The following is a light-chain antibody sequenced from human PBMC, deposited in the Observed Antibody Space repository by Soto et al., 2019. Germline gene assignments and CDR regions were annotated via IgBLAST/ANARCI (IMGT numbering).Light chain of an antibody. J-gene: IGKJ2*01. CDR2: DAS. Sequence: DIQMTQSPSSLSASVGDRVTITCQASQDINNYLNWYQQKPGKAPKLLIYDASSLETGVPSRFSGSGSGTDFTFTISSLQPEDIATYYCQQYGDPMYTFGQGTKLEIK. V-gene: IGKV1-33*01. CDR1: QDINNY. CDR3: QQYGDPMYT.